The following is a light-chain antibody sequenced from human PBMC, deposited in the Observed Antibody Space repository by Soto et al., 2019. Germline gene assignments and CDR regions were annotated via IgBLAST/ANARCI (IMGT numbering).Light chain of an antibody. CDR2: DNN. J-gene: IGLJ1*01. CDR3: QSYDRSVSGYV. CDR1: SSNIGAGYN. Sequence: QSVLTQPPSVSGAPGQRVTISCAGSSSNIGAGYNIHWYQQLPGTAPKLLIYDNNHRPSGVPDRFSGSKSGTSASLAITGLQAEDEADYYCQSYDRSVSGYVFGTGTKVNVL. V-gene: IGLV1-40*01.